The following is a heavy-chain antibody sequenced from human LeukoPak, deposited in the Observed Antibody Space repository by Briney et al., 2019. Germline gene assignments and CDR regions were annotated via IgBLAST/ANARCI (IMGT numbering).Heavy chain of an antibody. J-gene: IGHJ4*02. Sequence: ASVKVSCKASGYTFTGYYMHWVRQAPGQGLEWMGWINLNSGGTNYAQKFQGRVTMTRDTSISTAYMELSRLRSDDTAVYYCARVLVATVGGLLFDYWGQGTLVTVSS. CDR1: GYTFTGYY. V-gene: IGHV1-2*02. CDR3: ARVLVATVGGLLFDY. CDR2: INLNSGGT. D-gene: IGHD5-12*01.